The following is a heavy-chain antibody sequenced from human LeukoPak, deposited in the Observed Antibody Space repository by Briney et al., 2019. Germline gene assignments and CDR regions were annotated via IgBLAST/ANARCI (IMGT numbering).Heavy chain of an antibody. V-gene: IGHV3-30*02. D-gene: IGHD2-2*01. J-gene: IGHJ4*02. CDR1: GFTFSSYG. CDR2: IRYDGSNK. CDR3: AKDIPHCSSTSCPFAY. Sequence: GGSLRLSCAASGFTFSSYGMHWVRQAPGKGLEWVAFIRYDGSNKYYADSVKGRFTISRDNSKNTLYLQMNSLRAEDTAVYYCAKDIPHCSSTSCPFAYWGQGTLVTVSS.